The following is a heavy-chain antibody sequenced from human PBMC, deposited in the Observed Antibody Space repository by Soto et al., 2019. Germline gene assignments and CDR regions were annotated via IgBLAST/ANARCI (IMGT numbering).Heavy chain of an antibody. CDR3: AREAPGGYCSSTSCYTDFYYYYGMDV. V-gene: IGHV1-18*01. CDR1: GYTFTSYG. CDR2: ISAYNGNT. D-gene: IGHD2-2*02. Sequence: ASVKVSCKASGYTFTSYGISWVRQAPGQGLEWMGWISAYNGNTNYAQKLQGRVTMTTDTSTSTAYMELRSPRSDDTAVYYCAREAPGGYCSSTSCYTDFYYYYGMDVWGQGTTVTVSS. J-gene: IGHJ6*02.